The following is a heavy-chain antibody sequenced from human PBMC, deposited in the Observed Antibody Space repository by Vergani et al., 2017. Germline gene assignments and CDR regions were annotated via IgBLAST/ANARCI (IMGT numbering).Heavy chain of an antibody. CDR1: GFTFSSYS. V-gene: IGHV3-21*01. CDR3: ARDGGRSHGYYYYGMDV. J-gene: IGHJ6*02. Sequence: EVQLVESGGGLVKPGGSLRLSCAASGFTFSSYSMNWVRQAPGKGLEWVSSISSSSSTIYYADSVKGRFTISRDNAKNSLYLQMNSLRAEDTAVYYCARDGGRSHGYYYYGMDVWGQGTTVTVSS. CDR2: ISSSSSTI. D-gene: IGHD3-3*01.